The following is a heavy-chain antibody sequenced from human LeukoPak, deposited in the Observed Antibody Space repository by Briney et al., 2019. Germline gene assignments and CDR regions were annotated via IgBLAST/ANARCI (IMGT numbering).Heavy chain of an antibody. D-gene: IGHD3-10*01. CDR2: ISGSGGST. CDR3: ARDPFMKPVYYGSDY. CDR1: GFTFSNAW. V-gene: IGHV3-23*01. J-gene: IGHJ4*02. Sequence: GGSLRLSCAASGFTFSNAWMSWVRQAPGMGLEWVSAISGSGGSTYYADSVKGRFTISRDNSKNTLYLQMNSLRAEDTAVYYCARDPFMKPVYYGSDYWGQGTLVTVSS.